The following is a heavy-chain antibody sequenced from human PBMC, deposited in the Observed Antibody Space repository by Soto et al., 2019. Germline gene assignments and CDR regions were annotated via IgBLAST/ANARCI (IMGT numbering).Heavy chain of an antibody. D-gene: IGHD5-12*01. CDR3: AREVDIVATWGWFDP. J-gene: IGHJ5*02. V-gene: IGHV1-69*01. CDR1: GGTFSSYA. Sequence: QVQLVQSGAEVKKPGSSVKVSCKASGGTFSSYAISWVRQAPGQGLEWMGGIIPIFGTANYAQKFQGRVTITADESTSTAYMELSSLRSEDTAVYYSAREVDIVATWGWFDPWGQGTLVTVSS. CDR2: IIPIFGTA.